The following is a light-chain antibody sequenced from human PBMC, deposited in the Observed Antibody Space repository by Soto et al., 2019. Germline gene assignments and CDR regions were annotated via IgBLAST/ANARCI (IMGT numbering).Light chain of an antibody. V-gene: IGLV2-14*01. CDR1: SSDVGAYNY. J-gene: IGLJ1*01. Sequence: QSVLTQPASVSGSPGQSITISCTGTSSDVGAYNYVSWYQQYPGKAPQLMIYEVTNRPSGVSNRFSGSKSGNTASLTISGLQAEDEADYYCSSYTDSPTLEVFGNGTKVTVL. CDR3: SSYTDSPTLEV. CDR2: EVT.